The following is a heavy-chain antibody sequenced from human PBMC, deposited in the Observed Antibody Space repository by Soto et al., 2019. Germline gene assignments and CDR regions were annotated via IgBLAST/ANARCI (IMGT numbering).Heavy chain of an antibody. CDR1: GFTFSSYS. Sequence: EVQLLESGGGLVQPGGSLRLSCAASGFTFSSYSMSWVRPAPGKGLEWVSGFRTSGDGGTTYYADSVKGRFTISRDNSKNMLFLQMNSLRAEDTAIYYCAKKVNSGPGSQYFDYWGQGTLVTVSS. D-gene: IGHD3-10*01. CDR2: FRTSGDGGTT. V-gene: IGHV3-23*01. J-gene: IGHJ4*02. CDR3: AKKVNSGPGSQYFDY.